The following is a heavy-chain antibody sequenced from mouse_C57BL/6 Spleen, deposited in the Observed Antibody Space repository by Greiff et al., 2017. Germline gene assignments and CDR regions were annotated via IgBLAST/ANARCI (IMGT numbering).Heavy chain of an antibody. CDR2: IHPNSGST. CDR1: GYTFTSYW. J-gene: IGHJ1*03. CDR3: ATTGSSYWYFGV. Sequence: QVQLQQPGAELVKPGASVKLSCKASGYTFTSYWMHWVKQRPGQGLEWIGMIHPNSGSTNYNEKFKSKATLTVDKSSSTAYMQLSSLTSEDSAVYYCATTGSSYWYFGVWGTGTTVTVSS. D-gene: IGHD1-1*01. V-gene: IGHV1-64*01.